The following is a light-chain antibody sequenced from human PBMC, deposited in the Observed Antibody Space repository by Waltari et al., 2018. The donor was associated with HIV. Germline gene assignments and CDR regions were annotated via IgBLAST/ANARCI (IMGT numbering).Light chain of an antibody. V-gene: IGKV3-15*01. CDR1: QSLGSN. J-gene: IGKJ2*01. CDR2: GAS. Sequence: EIMMTQSPATLSVSPGERATLSCRASQSLGSNLAWYQLKPGQAPRLLIYGASTRATGVPARFSGSGSGTQFSLTINSLQSEDFATYYCQQYNKWPMYTFGQGTKSEMK. CDR3: QQYNKWPMYT.